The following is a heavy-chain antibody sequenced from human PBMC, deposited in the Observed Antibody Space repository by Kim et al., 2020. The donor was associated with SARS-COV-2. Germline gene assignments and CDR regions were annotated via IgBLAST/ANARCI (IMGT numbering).Heavy chain of an antibody. CDR2: GRT. J-gene: IGHJ4*02. CDR3: ARRPADFDW. V-gene: IGHV4-34*01. Sequence: GRTNHDASLRSRVTISVDTSKNQFSLKLTSVTAADTAVYYCARRPADFDWWGQGTAVTVSS.